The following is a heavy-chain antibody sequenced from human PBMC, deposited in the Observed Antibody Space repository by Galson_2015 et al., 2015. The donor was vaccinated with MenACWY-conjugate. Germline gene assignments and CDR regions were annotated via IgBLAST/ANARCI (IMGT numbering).Heavy chain of an antibody. D-gene: IGHD3-22*01. J-gene: IGHJ1*01. CDR1: GFSLSTSGMG. V-gene: IGHV2-70*11. Sequence: PALVNPTQTLTLPCTFSGFSLSTSGMGVSWIRQPPGKALEWLARIDWDDDKYYRTSLKTRLTISKDTSKNQVVLTMTNMDPVDTATYYCARMFYDSSGYYYPDSEYFQHWGQGTLVTVSS. CDR2: IDWDDDK. CDR3: ARMFYDSSGYYYPDSEYFQH.